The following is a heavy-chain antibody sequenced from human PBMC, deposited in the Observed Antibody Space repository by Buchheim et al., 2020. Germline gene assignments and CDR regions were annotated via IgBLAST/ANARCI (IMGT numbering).Heavy chain of an antibody. J-gene: IGHJ6*03. CDR2: IYYSGST. D-gene: IGHD5-12*01. Sequence: QVQLQESGPGLVKPSETLSLPCTVPGGSISSYYWSWIRQPPGKGLEWIGYIYYSGSTNYNPSLKSRVTISVDTSKNQFSLKLSSVTAADTAVYYCAGYSGYDWVLNEYYYYMDVWGKGTT. V-gene: IGHV4-59*01. CDR1: GGSISSYY. CDR3: AGYSGYDWVLNEYYYYMDV.